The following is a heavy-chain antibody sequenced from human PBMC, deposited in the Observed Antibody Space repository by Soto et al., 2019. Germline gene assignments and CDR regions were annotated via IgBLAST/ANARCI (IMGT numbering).Heavy chain of an antibody. CDR1: GGSIRSGDYY. Sequence: SETLSLTCTVSGGSIRSGDYYWSWIRQPPGKGLEWIGYIYYSGSTYYNPSLKSRVTISVDSSKNQFSLKLSSVTAADTAVYYCARTXXELXGLGYWGQGTLVTVSS. J-gene: IGHJ4*02. V-gene: IGHV4-30-4*01. D-gene: IGHD1-7*01. CDR2: IYYSGST. CDR3: ARTXXELXGLGY.